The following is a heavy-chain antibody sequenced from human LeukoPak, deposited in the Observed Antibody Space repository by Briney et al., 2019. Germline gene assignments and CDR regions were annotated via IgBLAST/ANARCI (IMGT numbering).Heavy chain of an antibody. J-gene: IGHJ5*02. V-gene: IGHV1-2*02. CDR1: GHTFTGYY. CDR2: INPNSGGT. CDR3: ARDRGTIRGPTRGLDP. D-gene: IGHD2-8*01. Sequence: ASVKVSCKASGHTFTGYYIHWVRQAPGQGLEWMGWINPNSGGTNYAQKFQGRVTMTRDTSISTAYMELSRLRSDDTAVYYCARDRGTIRGPTRGLDPWGQGTLVTVSS.